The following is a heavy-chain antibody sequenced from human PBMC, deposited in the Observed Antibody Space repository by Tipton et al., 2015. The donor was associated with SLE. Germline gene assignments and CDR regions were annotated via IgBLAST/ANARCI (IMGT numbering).Heavy chain of an antibody. CDR1: GGSISSYY. CDR2: IYNSDST. J-gene: IGHJ4*02. CDR3: ARTPYYGSGSYYAFDY. D-gene: IGHD3-10*01. V-gene: IGHV4-4*07. Sequence: TLSLTCTVSGGSISSYYWTWIRQPAGKGLEWIGRIYNSDSTNYNPSLKSRVTISVDTSKNQFSLKLSSVTAADTAVYYCARTPYYGSGSYYAFDYWGQGTLVTVSS.